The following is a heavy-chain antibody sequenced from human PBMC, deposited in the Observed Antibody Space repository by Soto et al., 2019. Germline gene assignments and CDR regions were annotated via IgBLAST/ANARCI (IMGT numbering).Heavy chain of an antibody. Sequence: GGSLRLSCAASGFTFRSFTMNWVRQAPGKGLEWVSTISSNSAYIYYTDALRGRFTISRDNAKNSLHLQMNSLRAEDTAVYYCTRDASRDTSARGWFDPWGPGTLVTVSS. V-gene: IGHV3-21*01. CDR1: GFTFRSFT. CDR3: TRDASRDTSARGWFDP. D-gene: IGHD2-2*01. J-gene: IGHJ5*02. CDR2: ISSNSAYI.